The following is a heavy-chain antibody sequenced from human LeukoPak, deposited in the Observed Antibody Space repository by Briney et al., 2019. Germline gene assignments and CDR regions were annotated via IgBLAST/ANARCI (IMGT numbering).Heavy chain of an antibody. Sequence: GGSLRLSCAASGFTFSSYAMSWVRQAPGKGLEWVSSITGSSASTYYADSVKGRFTISRDNSKNTLYLQMNSLRAEDMAVYFCAKRDYYDTHWGQGTLVTVSS. J-gene: IGHJ1*01. CDR3: AKRDYYDTH. D-gene: IGHD3-22*01. CDR2: ITGSSAST. V-gene: IGHV3-23*01. CDR1: GFTFSSYA.